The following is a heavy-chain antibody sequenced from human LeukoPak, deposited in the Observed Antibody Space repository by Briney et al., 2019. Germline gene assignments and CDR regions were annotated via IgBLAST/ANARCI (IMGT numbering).Heavy chain of an antibody. D-gene: IGHD3-10*02. V-gene: IGHV3-23*01. CDR1: GFTFSSYG. CDR3: AELGITMIGGV. J-gene: IGHJ6*04. Sequence: HPGGTLRLSCTASGFTFSSYGMNWVRQAPGKGLEWVSGITGRGENIYYAGSVKGRFTISRDNAKNSLYLQMNSLRAEDTAVYYCAELGITMIGGVWGKGTTVTISS. CDR2: ITGRGENI.